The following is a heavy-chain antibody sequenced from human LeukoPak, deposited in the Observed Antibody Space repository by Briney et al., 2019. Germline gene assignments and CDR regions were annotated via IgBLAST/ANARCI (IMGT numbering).Heavy chain of an antibody. V-gene: IGHV1-8*01. Sequence: ASVRVSCKASGYTFTNYDINWVRQASVQGLEWMGWMNPNSGNTGSAQKFQGRVTMTSNTSISTAYMELSSLRSEDTAVYYCARGLRREQQLLRAFDYWGQGTPVTVSS. CDR1: GYTFTNYD. CDR2: MNPNSGNT. D-gene: IGHD6-13*01. CDR3: ARGLRREQQLLRAFDY. J-gene: IGHJ4*02.